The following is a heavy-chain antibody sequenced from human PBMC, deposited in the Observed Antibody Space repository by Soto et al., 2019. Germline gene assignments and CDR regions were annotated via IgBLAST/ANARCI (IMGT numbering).Heavy chain of an antibody. D-gene: IGHD1-26*01. V-gene: IGHV1-69*13. CDR3: AREGGATTDYYYYGMDV. CDR2: IIPIFGTA. CDR1: GGTFSSYA. Sequence: SVKVSCKASGGTFSSYAISWVRQAPGQGLEWMGGIIPIFGTANYAQKFQGRVTITADESTSTAYMELSSLRSEDTAVYYCAREGGATTDYYYYGMDVWGQGTTVTVSS. J-gene: IGHJ6*02.